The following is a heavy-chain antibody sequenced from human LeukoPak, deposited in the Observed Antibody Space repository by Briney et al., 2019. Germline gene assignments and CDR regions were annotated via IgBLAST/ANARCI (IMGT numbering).Heavy chain of an antibody. J-gene: IGHJ5*02. CDR1: GYTFTSYG. CDR3: ARDLGSVVAATGYNWFDP. V-gene: IGHV1-18*01. CDR2: ISAYNGNT. D-gene: IGHD2-15*01. Sequence: ASVKVSCKASGYTFTSYGISWVRQAPGQGLEWMGWISAYNGNTNYAQKLQGRVTMTTDTSTSTAYMELRSLRSDDTAVYYCARDLGSVVAATGYNWFDPWGQGTLVTVSS.